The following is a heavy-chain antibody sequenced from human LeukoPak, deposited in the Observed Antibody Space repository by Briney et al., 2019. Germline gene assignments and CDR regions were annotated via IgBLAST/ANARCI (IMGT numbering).Heavy chain of an antibody. D-gene: IGHD2-8*01. CDR1: GGSFSGYY. CDR3: ARGQLMRPGWFDP. J-gene: IGHJ5*02. V-gene: IGHV4-34*01. CDR2: INHSGST. Sequence: PSETLSLTCAVYGGSFSGYYWSWIRQPPGKGLEWIGEINHSGSTNYNPSLKSRVTISVDTSKNQFSLKLSSVTAADTAVYYCARGQLMRPGWFDPWGQGTLVTVSS.